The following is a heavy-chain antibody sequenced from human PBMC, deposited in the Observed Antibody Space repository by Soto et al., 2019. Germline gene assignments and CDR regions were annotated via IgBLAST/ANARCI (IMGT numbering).Heavy chain of an antibody. D-gene: IGHD2-15*01. J-gene: IGHJ4*02. CDR1: GFTFSSYG. V-gene: IGHV3-30*18. Sequence: QVQLVESGGGVVQPGRSLRLSCAASGFTFSSYGMHWVRQAPGKGLEWVAVISYDGSNKYYADSVKSRFTISRDNSKNTLYLQMNSLRAEDTAVYYCAKGGGRGIVVVVAAPGYWGQGTMVTVSS. CDR3: AKGGGRGIVVVVAAPGY. CDR2: ISYDGSNK.